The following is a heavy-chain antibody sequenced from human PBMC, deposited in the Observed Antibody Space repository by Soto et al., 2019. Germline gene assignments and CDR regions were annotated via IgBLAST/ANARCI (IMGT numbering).Heavy chain of an antibody. Sequence: QLQLQESGPGLVKPSETLSLTCTVSGGSISSSSYYWGWIRQPPGKGLEWVGSIYYSGRTYYNPSLKRPVTICLDPSKNQFSLELSPVSAEDPAVYYCARHGWYYYDSSGAPVDYWGQGTLVTVSS. D-gene: IGHD3-22*01. CDR2: IYYSGRT. J-gene: IGHJ4*02. CDR1: GGSISSSSYY. CDR3: ARHGWYYYDSSGAPVDY. V-gene: IGHV4-39*01.